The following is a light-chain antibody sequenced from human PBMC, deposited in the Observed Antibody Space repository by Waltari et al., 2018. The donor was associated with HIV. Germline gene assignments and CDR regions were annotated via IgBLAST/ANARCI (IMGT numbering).Light chain of an antibody. CDR3: QQYNNWPPFT. CDR1: QSVSSN. CDR2: GSS. J-gene: IGKJ3*01. Sequence: EIVMTQSPAPLSVSPGARATLSCRASQSVSSNLAWYQQKPGQTPRLLIHGSSTRATGIPARFSGSGSGTEYTLTISSLLSEDFAVYYCQQYNNWPPFTFGPGTKVDIK. V-gene: IGKV3-15*01.